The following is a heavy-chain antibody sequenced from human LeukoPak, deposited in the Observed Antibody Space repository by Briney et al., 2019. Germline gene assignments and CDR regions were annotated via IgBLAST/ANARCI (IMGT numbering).Heavy chain of an antibody. D-gene: IGHD3-22*01. CDR3: ARGAYDSSGQFDY. CDR1: GFTFSDYS. Sequence: GGSLRLSCAASGFTFSDYSMNWVRQAPGKGLEWVSYISTSSNYMYYADSVKGRFTISRDNAKNSLYLQMNSLRAEDTAVYYCARGAYDSSGQFDYWGQGTLVTVSS. CDR2: ISTSSNYM. V-gene: IGHV3-21*01. J-gene: IGHJ4*02.